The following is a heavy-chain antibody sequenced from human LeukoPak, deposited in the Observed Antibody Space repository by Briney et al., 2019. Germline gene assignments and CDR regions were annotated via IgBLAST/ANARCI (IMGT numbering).Heavy chain of an antibody. CDR2: INHSGST. CDR3: ARGMRAVAGPRGWFDP. V-gene: IGHV4-34*01. D-gene: IGHD6-19*01. J-gene: IGHJ5*02. CDR1: GGSFSGYY. Sequence: PSETLSLTCAVYGGSFSGYYWSWIRQPPGKGLEWIGEINHSGSTNYNPSLKGRVTISVDTSKNQFSLKLSSVTAADTAVYYCARGMRAVAGPRGWFDPWGQGTLVTVSS.